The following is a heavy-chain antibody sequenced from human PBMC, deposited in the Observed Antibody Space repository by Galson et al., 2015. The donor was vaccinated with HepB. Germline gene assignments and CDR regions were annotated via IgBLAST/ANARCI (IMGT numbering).Heavy chain of an antibody. CDR1: GYTFTSYG. Sequence: SVKVSCKASGYTFTSYGISWVRQAPGQGLEWMGWISAYNGNTNYAQKLQGRVTMTTDTSTSTAYMELRSLRSDDTAVYYCATRWGMVREGYFDYWGQGTLVTVSS. V-gene: IGHV1-18*01. D-gene: IGHD3-10*01. CDR2: ISAYNGNT. J-gene: IGHJ4*02. CDR3: ATRWGMVREGYFDY.